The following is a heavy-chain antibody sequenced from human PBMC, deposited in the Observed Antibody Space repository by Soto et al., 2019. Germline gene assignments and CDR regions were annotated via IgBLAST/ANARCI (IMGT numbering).Heavy chain of an antibody. CDR1: GGKIVDYG. CDR3: ARSRGIAARQRTNWSDP. CDR2: INHSGST. Sequence: VDGGKIVDYGWSWISQNPGKGLEWIGEINHSGSTNYNPSLKSRVTISVDTSKNQFSLKLSSVTAADTAVYYCARSRGIAARQRTNWSDPWGQGTLVTVSS. V-gene: IGHV4-34*01. D-gene: IGHD6-6*01. J-gene: IGHJ5*02.